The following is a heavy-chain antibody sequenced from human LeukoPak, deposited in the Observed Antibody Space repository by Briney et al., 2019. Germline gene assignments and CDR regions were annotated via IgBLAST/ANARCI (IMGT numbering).Heavy chain of an antibody. V-gene: IGHV3-21*04. Sequence: GGSLRLSCAASGFTFSRYNMNWVRQAPGKGLEWVSSISSSSSYIYYADSVKGRFTISRDNSKNTLYLQMNSLRAEDTAVYYCADDLGWIQLNLGRGQGTLVTVSS. CDR1: GFTFSRYN. CDR3: ADDLGWIQLNLG. D-gene: IGHD5-18*01. J-gene: IGHJ4*02. CDR2: ISSSSSYI.